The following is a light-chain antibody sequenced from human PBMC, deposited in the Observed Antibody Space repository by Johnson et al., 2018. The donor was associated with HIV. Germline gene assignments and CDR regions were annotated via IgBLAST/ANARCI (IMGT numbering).Light chain of an antibody. CDR2: DNN. CDR1: SSNVGSNS. J-gene: IGLJ1*01. V-gene: IGLV1-51*01. CDR3: GTWDSSLSAHV. Sequence: QSVLTQPPSVSAAPGQKVTISCSGSSSNVGSNSVSWYRHFPETAPKVLIYDNNNRPSGIPDRFSGSKSGTSATLVITGLQTGDEADYYCGTWDSSLSAHVFGTGTKVTVL.